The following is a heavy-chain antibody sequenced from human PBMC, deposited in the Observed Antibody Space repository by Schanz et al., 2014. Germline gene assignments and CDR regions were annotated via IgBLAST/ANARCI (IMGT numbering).Heavy chain of an antibody. V-gene: IGHV3-30*03. CDR3: TTDNGHFAFDF. D-gene: IGHD2-8*01. CDR1: GFTFSDYW. J-gene: IGHJ3*01. Sequence: VQLVESGGGLVKPGGSLRLSCTASGFTFSDYWMSWVRQAPGKGLEWVALVPFDGSQKFYADSVKGRFTISRDNAKNSLYLQMNSLRAEDTAVYYCTTDNGHFAFDFWGQGTMVTGSS. CDR2: VPFDGSQK.